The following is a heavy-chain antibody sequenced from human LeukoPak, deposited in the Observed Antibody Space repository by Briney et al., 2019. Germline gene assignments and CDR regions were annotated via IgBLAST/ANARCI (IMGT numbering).Heavy chain of an antibody. CDR2: IYYSGST. Sequence: SETLSLTCTVSGESISGFYWTWIRQPPGKGLEWIGYIYYSGSTNYNPSLKSRVTISVDRSQNQFSLKLSSVTAADTAVYYCARRSVPYAFDIWGQGTMVTVSS. J-gene: IGHJ3*02. CDR3: ARRSVPYAFDI. V-gene: IGHV4-59*12. CDR1: GESISGFY.